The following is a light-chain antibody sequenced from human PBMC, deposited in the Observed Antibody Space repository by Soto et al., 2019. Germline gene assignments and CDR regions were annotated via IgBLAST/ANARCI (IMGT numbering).Light chain of an antibody. J-gene: IGLJ1*01. Sequence: QSVLTQPPSASGTPGQRVTISCSGSSSNIGTYYVDWYQQLPGTAPKLLIHRNGQRPSGVPDRFSGSKSGTSASLAISGLQAEDEADYHCSSYTSSSTYVFGTGTKLTVL. CDR1: SSNIGTYY. CDR2: RNG. CDR3: SSYTSSSTYV. V-gene: IGLV1-47*01.